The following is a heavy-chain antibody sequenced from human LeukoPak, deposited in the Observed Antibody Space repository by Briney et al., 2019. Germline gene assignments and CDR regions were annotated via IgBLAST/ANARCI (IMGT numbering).Heavy chain of an antibody. D-gene: IGHD3-16*01. J-gene: IGHJ4*02. CDR3: ARDRQGVDY. CDR2: ISSSSSTI. CDR1: GFTFSSYA. V-gene: IGHV3-48*01. Sequence: PGGSLRLSCAASGFTFSSYAMNWVRQAPGKGLEWVSNISSSSSTIYYADSVKGRFTMSRDNAKNSLYLQMNSLRAEDTAVYYCARDRQGVDYWGQGTLVTVSS.